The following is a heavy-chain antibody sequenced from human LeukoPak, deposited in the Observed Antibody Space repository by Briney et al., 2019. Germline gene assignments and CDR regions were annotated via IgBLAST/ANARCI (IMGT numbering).Heavy chain of an antibody. CDR2: IYSGGSP. V-gene: IGHV3-53*01. CDR3: ARESTRDYYGSGSRPRLHYGMDV. Sequence: GGSLRLSCTASGFTVSSNYMSWVRQAPGKGLEWVSVIYSGGSPYYADSVKGRFTISRDNSKNTLYLQMNSLRAEDTAVYYCARESTRDYYGSGSRPRLHYGMDVWGQGTTVTVSS. D-gene: IGHD3-10*01. J-gene: IGHJ6*02. CDR1: GFTVSSNY.